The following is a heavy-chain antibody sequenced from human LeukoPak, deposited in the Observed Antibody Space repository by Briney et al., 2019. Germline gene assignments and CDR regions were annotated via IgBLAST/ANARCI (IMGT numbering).Heavy chain of an antibody. CDR2: IKQDGSEK. V-gene: IGHV3-7*03. CDR1: GFTFSLYW. CDR3: AKDTGAGYSGYDFSRYYYYYGMDV. D-gene: IGHD5-12*01. Sequence: GSLRLSCAASGFTFSLYWMNWVRRAPGKGLEWVANIKQDGSEKNYVDSVKGRFTISRDNSKNTLYLQMNSLRAEDTAVYYCAKDTGAGYSGYDFSRYYYYYGMDVWGQGTTVTVSS. J-gene: IGHJ6*02.